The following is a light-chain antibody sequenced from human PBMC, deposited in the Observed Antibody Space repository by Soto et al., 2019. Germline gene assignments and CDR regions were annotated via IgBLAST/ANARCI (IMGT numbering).Light chain of an antibody. J-gene: IGLJ1*01. CDR2: EVS. CDR3: SLYRSSTTLV. Sequence: LTQPPSVSGSPGQSVTISCTGTSSDIGVYNRVSWYQQPPGTAPKLMIYEVSNRPSGVPDRFSGSKSGNTASLTISGLQAEDEADYYCSLYRSSTTLVFGTGTRSPS. V-gene: IGLV2-18*01. CDR1: SSDIGVYNR.